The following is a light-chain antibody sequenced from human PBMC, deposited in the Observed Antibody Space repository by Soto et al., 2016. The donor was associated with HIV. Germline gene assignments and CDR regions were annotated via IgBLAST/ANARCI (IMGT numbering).Light chain of an antibody. J-gene: IGLJ2*01. CDR1: NVGSKS. Sequence: SYELTQPTSLSVAPRKTARITCGGNNVGSKSVHWYQQKPGQAPVLVVYDDSDRPSGISERFSGSNSGNTATLTISRVEAGDEADYYCQVWDVSTDLVLFGGGTKLTVL. CDR3: QVWDVSTDLVL. CDR2: DDS. V-gene: IGLV3-21*03.